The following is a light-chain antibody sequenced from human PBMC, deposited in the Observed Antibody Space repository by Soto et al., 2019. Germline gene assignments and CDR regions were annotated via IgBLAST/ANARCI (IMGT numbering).Light chain of an antibody. CDR2: DNN. V-gene: IGLV1-51*01. CDR3: GTWDSSLSAVV. Sequence: QSVLTQPPSVSAAPGQKVTISCSGSSSNIGNNYVSRYQQLPRTAPKLLIYDNNKRPSGIPDRFSGSKSGTSATLGITGLQTGDEADYYCGTWDSSLSAVVFGGGTQLTVL. CDR1: SSNIGNNY. J-gene: IGLJ2*01.